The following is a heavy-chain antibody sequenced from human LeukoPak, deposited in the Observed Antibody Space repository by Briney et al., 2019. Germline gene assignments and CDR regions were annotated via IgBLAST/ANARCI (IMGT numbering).Heavy chain of an antibody. V-gene: IGHV1-2*04. CDR3: ARVGPYNWNDSGFDY. CDR1: GYTFTGYY. Sequence: ASVKVSCKAPGYTFTGYYMHWVRQAPGQGLEWMGWINPNSGGTNYAQKFQGWVTMTRDTSISTAYMELSRLRSDDTAVYYCARVGPYNWNDSGFDYWGQGTLVTVSS. CDR2: INPNSGGT. D-gene: IGHD1-20*01. J-gene: IGHJ4*02.